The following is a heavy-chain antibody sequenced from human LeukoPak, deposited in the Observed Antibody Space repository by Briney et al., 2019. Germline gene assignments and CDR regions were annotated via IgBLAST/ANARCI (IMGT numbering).Heavy chain of an antibody. CDR2: ISWNSGSI. CDR1: GFTFDDYA. V-gene: IGHV3-9*01. CDR3: AKAGPTTAGSYYNYYYYGMDV. D-gene: IGHD3-10*01. J-gene: IGHJ6*02. Sequence: PGGSLRLSCAASGFTFDDYAMHWVRQAPGKGLEWVSGISWNSGSIGYADSVKGRFAISRDNAKNSLYLQMNSLRAEDTALYYCAKAGPTTAGSYYNYYYYGMDVWGQGTTVTVSS.